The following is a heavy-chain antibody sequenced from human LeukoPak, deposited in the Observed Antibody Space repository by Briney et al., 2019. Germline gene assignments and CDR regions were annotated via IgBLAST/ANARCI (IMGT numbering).Heavy chain of an antibody. CDR1: GFTFSSYG. D-gene: IGHD2-15*01. V-gene: IGHV3-21*01. Sequence: GGSLRLSCAASGFTFSSYGMSWVRQAPGKGLEWVSSISSSSSYIYYADSVKGRFTISRDNAKNSLYLQMNSLRAEDTAVYYCARVVVAATDYYYYYMDVWGKGTTVTISS. CDR3: ARVVVAATDYYYYYMDV. J-gene: IGHJ6*03. CDR2: ISSSSSYI.